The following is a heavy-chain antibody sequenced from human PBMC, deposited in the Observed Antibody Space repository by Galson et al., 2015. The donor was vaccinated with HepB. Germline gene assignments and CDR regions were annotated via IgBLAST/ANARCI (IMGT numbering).Heavy chain of an antibody. J-gene: IGHJ5*02. CDR2: ISGSGGST. Sequence: SLRLSCAASGFTFSSYAMSWVRQAPGKGLEWVSAISGSGGSTYYADSVKGRFTISRDNSKNTLYLQMNSLRAEDTAVYYCAARGYDYGDLGGYNWFDPWGQGTLVTVSS. V-gene: IGHV3-23*01. D-gene: IGHD4-17*01. CDR1: GFTFSSYA. CDR3: AARGYDYGDLGGYNWFDP.